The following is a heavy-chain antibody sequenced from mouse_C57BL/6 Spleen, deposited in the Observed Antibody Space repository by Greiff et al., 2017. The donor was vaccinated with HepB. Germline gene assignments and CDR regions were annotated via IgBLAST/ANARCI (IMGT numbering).Heavy chain of an antibody. CDR1: GYTFTSYW. V-gene: IGHV1-7*01. CDR2: INPSSGYT. CDR3: AKPTRGSYFDY. Sequence: VQLQQSGAELAKPGASVKLSCKASGYTFTSYWMHWVNQRPGQGLEWIGYINPSSGYTKYNQKFKDKATLTADKSSSTAYMQLSSLTYEDSAVYYCAKPTRGSYFDYWGQGTTLTVSS. J-gene: IGHJ2*01. D-gene: IGHD6-1*01.